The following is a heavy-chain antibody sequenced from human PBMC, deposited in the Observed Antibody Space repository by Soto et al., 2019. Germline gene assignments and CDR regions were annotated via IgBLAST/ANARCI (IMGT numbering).Heavy chain of an antibody. Sequence: EVHLLESGGTLIQPGGSLRLSCAASGFDFSTYAVTWVRQAPGKGLEWVSGITYSGDTTYYADSVKGRFTISRDNFKNTVYLQLNSLRPDDTAMYYCAKDWPGTSSVTSDYWGQGTLVTVSS. CDR2: ITYSGDTT. CDR1: GFDFSTYA. V-gene: IGHV3-23*01. CDR3: AKDWPGTSSVTSDY. D-gene: IGHD4-17*01. J-gene: IGHJ4*02.